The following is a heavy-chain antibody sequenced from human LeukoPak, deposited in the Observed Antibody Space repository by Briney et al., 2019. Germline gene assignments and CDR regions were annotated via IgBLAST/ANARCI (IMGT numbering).Heavy chain of an antibody. CDR3: ARDPKGIFGVVTLDY. J-gene: IGHJ4*02. V-gene: IGHV1-69*13. D-gene: IGHD3-3*01. CDR2: IIPIFGTA. CDR1: GGTFSSYA. Sequence: ASVKVSCKASGGTFSSYAISWVRQAPGQGLEWMGGIIPIFGTANYAQKFQGRVTITADESTSTAYMELSSLRSEDTAVYYCARDPKGIFGVVTLDYWGQGTLVTVSS.